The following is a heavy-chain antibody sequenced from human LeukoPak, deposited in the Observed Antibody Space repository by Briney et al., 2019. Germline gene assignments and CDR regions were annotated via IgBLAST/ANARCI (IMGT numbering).Heavy chain of an antibody. Sequence: PGRSLRLSCAPSGFTLSSYAMHWVRPAPGKGLEWVADISYDGSNKYYAHSVKSRFTISTDKSTNTQYLQMNSLRAEDTAVYYCAIPGEAAAGYFDCWGEGTLVSVS. V-gene: IGHV3-30-3*01. J-gene: IGHJ4*02. CDR1: GFTLSSYA. D-gene: IGHD6-13*01. CDR3: AIPGEAAAGYFDC. CDR2: ISYDGSNK.